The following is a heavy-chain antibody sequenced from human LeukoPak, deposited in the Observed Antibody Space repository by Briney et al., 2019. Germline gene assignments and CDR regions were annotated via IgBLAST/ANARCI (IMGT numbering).Heavy chain of an antibody. J-gene: IGHJ3*02. CDR2: INHSGST. CDR3: AMRIAAADAFDI. D-gene: IGHD6-13*01. CDR1: GGSFSGYY. Sequence: SETLSLTCAVYGGSFSGYYWSWIRQPPGKGLEWIGEINHSGSTNYNPSLKSRVTISVDTSKNQFSLKLSSVTAADTAVYYCAMRIAAADAFDIWGQGTMVTVSS. V-gene: IGHV4-34*01.